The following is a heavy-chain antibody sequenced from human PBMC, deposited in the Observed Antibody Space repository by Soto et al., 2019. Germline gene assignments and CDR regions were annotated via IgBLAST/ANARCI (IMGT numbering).Heavy chain of an antibody. CDR3: ARDWGNCTGGSCYSDYYYYYGMDV. CDR2: ISAYNGNT. J-gene: IGHJ6*02. CDR1: GYTFPNYG. Sequence: QVQLVQSGAEVKKPGASVKVSCKASGYTFPNYGISWVRQAPGQGLEWMGWISAYNGNTNYAQKLQGRVTMTTDTSTSTAYXXXRXLRSDDTAVYYCARDWGNCTGGSCYSDYYYYYGMDVWGQGTTVTVSS. V-gene: IGHV1-18*01. D-gene: IGHD2-15*01.